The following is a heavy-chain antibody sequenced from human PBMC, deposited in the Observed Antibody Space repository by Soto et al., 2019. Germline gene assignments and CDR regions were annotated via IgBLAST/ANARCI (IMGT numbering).Heavy chain of an antibody. V-gene: IGHV3-30-3*01. D-gene: IGHD1-1*01. CDR1: GFTFSSYA. Sequence: QVQVVESGGGVVQPGRSLRLSCAASGFTFSSYAMHWVRQAPGKGLEWVAVISYDGGTKYYADSVKGRFTISRDTSKNTMYMQMNSLRAEDTAVYYCARELGTTSSFDYWGQGTLVTVSS. CDR3: ARELGTTSSFDY. CDR2: ISYDGGTK. J-gene: IGHJ4*02.